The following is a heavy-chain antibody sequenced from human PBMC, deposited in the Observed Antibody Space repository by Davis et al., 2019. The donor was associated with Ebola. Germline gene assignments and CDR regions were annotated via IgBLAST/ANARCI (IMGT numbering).Heavy chain of an antibody. Sequence: GSLRLSCTVSGGSIISSSSYWGWIRQPPRKGLEWIGSIYYSGITYYNPSLKSRVTISVDTSKNQFSLKLRSVTAADTAVYNCARQGWSGYSLRHWLDPWGRGTLVTVSS. J-gene: IGHJ5*02. CDR3: ARQGWSGYSLRHWLDP. D-gene: IGHD3-3*01. CDR1: GGSIISSSSY. V-gene: IGHV4-39*01. CDR2: IYYSGIT.